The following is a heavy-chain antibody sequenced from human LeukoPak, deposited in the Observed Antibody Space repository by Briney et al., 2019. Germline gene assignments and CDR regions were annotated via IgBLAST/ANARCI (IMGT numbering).Heavy chain of an antibody. CDR3: ARGGIFGVVIMPSDYYYGMDV. CDR1: GGTFSSYA. D-gene: IGHD3-3*01. CDR2: IIPILGIA. J-gene: IGHJ6*02. V-gene: IGHV1-69*04. Sequence: GASVKVSCKASGGTFSSYAISWVRQAPGQGLEWMGRIIPILGIANYAQKFQGRVTITADKSTSTAYMELSSLRSEDTAMYYCARGGIFGVVIMPSDYYYGMDVWGQGTTVTVSS.